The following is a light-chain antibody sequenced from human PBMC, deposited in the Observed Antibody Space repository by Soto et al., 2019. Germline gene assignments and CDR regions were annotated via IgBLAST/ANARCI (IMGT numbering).Light chain of an antibody. CDR1: QRVDKY. CDR3: QQRSNWPIT. J-gene: IGKJ5*01. CDR2: VAS. Sequence: PGERATLSCRTSQRVDKYFAWYQQKPGRAPRLLIYVASSRATGIPARFIGSGSGTDFTLTISSLEPEDFAIYYCQQRSNWPITFGQGTRLEIK. V-gene: IGKV3-11*01.